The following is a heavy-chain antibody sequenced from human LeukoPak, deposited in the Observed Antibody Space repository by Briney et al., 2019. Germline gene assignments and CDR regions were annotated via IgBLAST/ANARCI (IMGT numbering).Heavy chain of an antibody. CDR1: GGSISGYY. J-gene: IGHJ2*01. Sequence: SETLSLTCTVSGGSISGYYWSWIRQPPGKGLEWIGSIYYSGSTYYNPSLKSRVTISVDTSKNQFSLKLSSVTAADTAVYYCARVKYYYDSSGYYHWYFDLWGRGTLVTVSS. V-gene: IGHV4-39*07. D-gene: IGHD3-22*01. CDR2: IYYSGST. CDR3: ARVKYYYDSSGYYHWYFDL.